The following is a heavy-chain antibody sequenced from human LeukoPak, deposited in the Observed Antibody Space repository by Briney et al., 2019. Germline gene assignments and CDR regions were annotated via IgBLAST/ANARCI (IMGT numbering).Heavy chain of an antibody. CDR1: GGSISSYY. CDR3: ARSPNYDFWSGLADYYYYGMDV. J-gene: IGHJ6*02. D-gene: IGHD3-3*01. CDR2: IYTSGST. V-gene: IGHV4-4*07. Sequence: SETLSLTCTVSGGSISSYYWSWIRQPAGKGLEWIGRIYTSGSTNYNPSLKSRVTMSVDTSKNQFSLKLSSVTAADTAVYYCARSPNYDFWSGLADYYYYGMDVWGQGTTATVSS.